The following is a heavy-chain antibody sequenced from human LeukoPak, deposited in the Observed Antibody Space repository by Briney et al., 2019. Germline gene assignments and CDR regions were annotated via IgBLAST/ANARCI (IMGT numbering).Heavy chain of an antibody. CDR1: GDSISNGHYS. CDR3: ARLNPLEHLFSFYFDS. V-gene: IGHV4-39*01. Sequence: SETPSLTYSVAGDSISNGHYSWGWIRQPPGKGLEWLATISSRGSTFYNPSLKSRVTISVDTPKNQISRNLSSVTASDASLYYCARLNPLEHLFSFYFDSWGQGILATVSS. J-gene: IGHJ4*02. CDR2: ISSRGST. D-gene: IGHD3-3*01.